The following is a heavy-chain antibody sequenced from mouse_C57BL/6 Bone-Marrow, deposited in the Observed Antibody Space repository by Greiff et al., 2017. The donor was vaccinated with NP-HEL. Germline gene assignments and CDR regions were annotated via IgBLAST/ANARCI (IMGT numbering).Heavy chain of an antibody. V-gene: IGHV1-18*01. J-gene: IGHJ4*01. CDR2: INPNNGGT. CDR3: ARRRYSNYYAMDY. D-gene: IGHD2-5*01. CDR1: GYTFTDYN. Sequence: VQLQQSGPELVKPGASVKIPCKASGYTFTDYNMDWVKQSHGKSLEWIGDINPNNGGTIYNQKFKGKATLTVDKSSSTAYMELRSLTSEDTAVYYCARRRYSNYYAMDYWGQGTSVTVSS.